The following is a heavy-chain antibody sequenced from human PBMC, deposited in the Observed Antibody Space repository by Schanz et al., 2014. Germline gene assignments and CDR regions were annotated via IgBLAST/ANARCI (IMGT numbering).Heavy chain of an antibody. Sequence: QVQLVQSGGEVKKPGASVKLSCRASGYPFTNYYIHWVRQAPGQGLEWMGIINPGGGSTSVAQRFQTRVTLTRDTSTGTAYLGLTRLRFEDTAVYYCARGSLAGYVALLMAANDYSGQGTLXTVSS. V-gene: IGHV1-46*01. D-gene: IGHD2-15*01. CDR2: INPGGGST. CDR1: GYPFTNYY. J-gene: IGHJ4*02. CDR3: ARGSLAGYVALLMAANDY.